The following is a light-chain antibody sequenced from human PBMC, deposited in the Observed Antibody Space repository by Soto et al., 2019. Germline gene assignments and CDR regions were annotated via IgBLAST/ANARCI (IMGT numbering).Light chain of an antibody. CDR1: QSISYW. V-gene: IGKV1-5*03. CDR3: QQYNHYWT. CDR2: KAS. Sequence: DIQMAQSPSTLSASVGDRVTITCRASQSISYWLAWYQQKPGKAPNLLIYKASSLESGVPSRFSGSGSGTEFTLTISSLQPDDFATYYCQQYNHYWTFGQGTKVKIK. J-gene: IGKJ1*01.